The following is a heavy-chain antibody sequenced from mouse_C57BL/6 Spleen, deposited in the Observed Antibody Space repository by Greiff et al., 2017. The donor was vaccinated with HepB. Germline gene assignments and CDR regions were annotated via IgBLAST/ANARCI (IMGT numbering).Heavy chain of an antibody. D-gene: IGHD1-1*01. V-gene: IGHV5-17*01. J-gene: IGHJ1*03. Sequence: EVKLMESGGGLVKPGGSLKLSCAASGFTFSDYGMHWVRQAPEKGLEWVAYISSGSSTIYYADTVKGRFTISRDNAKNTLFLQMTSLRSEDTAMYYCARTYYYGSSYYWYFDVWGTGTTVTVSS. CDR3: ARTYYYGSSYYWYFDV. CDR2: ISSGSSTI. CDR1: GFTFSDYG.